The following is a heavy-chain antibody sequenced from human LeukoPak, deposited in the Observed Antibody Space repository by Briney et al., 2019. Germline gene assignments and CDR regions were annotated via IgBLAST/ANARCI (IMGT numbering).Heavy chain of an antibody. V-gene: IGHV3-23*01. CDR2: ISGSGETT. D-gene: IGHD1-26*01. CDR3: AKDRGMVGASVRAFDY. J-gene: IGHJ4*02. Sequence: GGSLRLSCAAPGFPFRDHAMNWVRQAPGKGLEWVSVISGSGETTYYADSVKGLFTISRDNSQNTLYLQMSSLRGEDTALYYCAKDRGMVGASVRAFDYWGQGTLVTVSS. CDR1: GFPFRDHA.